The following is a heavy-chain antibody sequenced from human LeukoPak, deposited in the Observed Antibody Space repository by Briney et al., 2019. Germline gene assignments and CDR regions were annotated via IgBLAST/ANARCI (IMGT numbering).Heavy chain of an antibody. Sequence: KAGGSLRLSCAAFGFTFRSYSMNWVRQAPGKRLEWVSSIKSSGSHMYYADSVKGRFTISRDNAKNPLYLQMNSLRAEDTAVYYCASFMTTVTIPDYWGQGTLVTVSS. CDR1: GFTFRSYS. CDR2: IKSSGSHM. D-gene: IGHD4-17*01. CDR3: ASFMTTVTIPDY. V-gene: IGHV3-21*01. J-gene: IGHJ4*02.